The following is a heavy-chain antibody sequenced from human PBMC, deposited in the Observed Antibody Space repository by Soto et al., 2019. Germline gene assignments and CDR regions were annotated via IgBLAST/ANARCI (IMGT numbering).Heavy chain of an antibody. V-gene: IGHV5-51*01. CDR3: AGLGGWGHCSNTRCYTFDY. J-gene: IGHJ4*02. D-gene: IGHD2-2*02. Sequence: GESLKISCKGSGYSFISYWIGWVRQMPGKGLEWMGIIYPGDSDTRYSPSFQGQVTISADKSISTAYLQWSSLKASDTAMYYCAGLGGWGHCSNTRCYTFDYWGQGTPVTVSS. CDR2: IYPGDSDT. CDR1: GYSFISYW.